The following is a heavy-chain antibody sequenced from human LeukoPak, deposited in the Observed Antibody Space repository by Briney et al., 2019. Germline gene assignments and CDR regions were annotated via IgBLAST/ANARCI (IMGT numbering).Heavy chain of an antibody. V-gene: IGHV3-74*01. CDR1: GFTFSSYW. J-gene: IGHJ4*02. CDR2: ISSDGSTT. Sequence: GGSPRLSCATSGFTFSSYWMHWVRQAPGKGLVWLSRISSDGSTTNYADSVKGRFIISRDNAENTLYMEVNNLRAEDTGLYYCAREDALERLQWGQGTLVTVSS. CDR3: AREDALERLQ. D-gene: IGHD6-25*01.